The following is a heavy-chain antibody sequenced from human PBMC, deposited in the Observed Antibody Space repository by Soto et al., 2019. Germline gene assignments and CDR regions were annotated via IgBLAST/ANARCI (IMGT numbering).Heavy chain of an antibody. CDR3: AKRALGFDSSGYDDY. D-gene: IGHD3-22*01. CDR2: ISSSGSTI. Sequence: VQLLESGGGLVLTGGSLRLSCTASGFTFSDYYMSWIRQAPGKGLEWVSYISSSGSTIYYADSVKGRFTISRDNAKNSLYLQMNSLRAEDTAVYYCAKRALGFDSSGYDDYWGPGTLVTVSS. CDR1: GFTFSDYY. J-gene: IGHJ4*02. V-gene: IGHV3-11*01.